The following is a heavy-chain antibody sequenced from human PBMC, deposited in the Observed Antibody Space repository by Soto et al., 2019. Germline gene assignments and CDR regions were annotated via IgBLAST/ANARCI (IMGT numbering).Heavy chain of an antibody. D-gene: IGHD1-1*01. CDR3: ARGRELELLGVYDI. Sequence: QVQLQESGPGLVRPSETLSLTCTVSGDSVKSGAYYWTWLRQSPGKGLEWIGYMSYGGSTNYNPSLKSRVTISGDTSKKHFSLNLRSVTDADTAVYYCARGRELELLGVYDIWGQGIKVTVSS. J-gene: IGHJ3*02. V-gene: IGHV4-61*03. CDR2: MSYGGST. CDR1: GDSVKSGAYY.